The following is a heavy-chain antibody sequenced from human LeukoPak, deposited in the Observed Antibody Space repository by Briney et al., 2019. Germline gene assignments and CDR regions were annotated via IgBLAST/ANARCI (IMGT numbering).Heavy chain of an antibody. J-gene: IGHJ5*02. D-gene: IGHD6-13*01. CDR1: GYTFTSYD. CDR2: MNPNSGNT. V-gene: IGHV1-8*01. Sequence: ASVKVSCKAPGYTFTSYDINWVRQATGQGLEWMGWMNPNSGNTGYAQKFQGRVTMTRNTSISTAYMELSSLRSEDTAVYYCARGRYSSSWYVSWFDPWGQGTLVTVSS. CDR3: ARGRYSSSWYVSWFDP.